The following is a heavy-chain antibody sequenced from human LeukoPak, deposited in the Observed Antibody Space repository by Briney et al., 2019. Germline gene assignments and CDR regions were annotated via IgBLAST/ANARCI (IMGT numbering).Heavy chain of an antibody. D-gene: IGHD6-13*01. CDR1: GGSISSYY. Sequence: PSETLSLTCTVSGGSISSYYWSWIRQPAGKGLEWIGRIYTSGSTNYNPPLESRVTMSVDTSRNQFSLKLSSVTAADTAVYYCASTYSSNGMDVWGQGTTVTVSS. J-gene: IGHJ6*02. V-gene: IGHV4-4*07. CDR2: IYTSGST. CDR3: ASTYSSNGMDV.